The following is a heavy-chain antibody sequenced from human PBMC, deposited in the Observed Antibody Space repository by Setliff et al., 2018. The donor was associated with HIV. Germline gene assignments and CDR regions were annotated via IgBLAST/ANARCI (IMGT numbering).Heavy chain of an antibody. CDR1: GYTFTGYH. CDR3: ARIPNHSSGFDY. V-gene: IGHV1-2*02. Sequence: ASVKVSCKASGYTFTGYHIHWVRQAPGQGLEWMGWINPNIGGTNYAPKFQGRVTITADESTTTAYMELSSLRSEDTAVYYCARIPNHSSGFDYWGQGTPVTVSS. D-gene: IGHD3-22*01. CDR2: INPNIGGT. J-gene: IGHJ4*02.